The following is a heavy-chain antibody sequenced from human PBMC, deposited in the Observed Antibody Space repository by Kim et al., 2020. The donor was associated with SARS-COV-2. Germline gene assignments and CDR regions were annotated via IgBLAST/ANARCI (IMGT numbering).Heavy chain of an antibody. Sequence: YYADSVKGRFTISRDNSKNTLYLQMNSLRAEDTAVYYCAKAPVVAAITHYWGQGTLVTVSS. J-gene: IGHJ4*02. D-gene: IGHD2-15*01. V-gene: IGHV3-23*01. CDR3: AKAPVVAAITHY.